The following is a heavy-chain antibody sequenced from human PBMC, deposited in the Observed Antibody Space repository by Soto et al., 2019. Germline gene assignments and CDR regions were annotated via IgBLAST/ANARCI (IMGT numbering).Heavy chain of an antibody. D-gene: IGHD2-15*01. CDR3: AKDRGYCSGGSCRDAFDI. V-gene: IGHV4-34*01. J-gene: IGHJ3*02. Sequence: SETLSLTCAVYGGSFSGYYWSWIRQPPGKGLEWIGEINHSGSTNYNPSLKSRVTISVDTSKNQFSLKLSSVTAADTAVYYCAKDRGYCSGGSCRDAFDIWGQGTMVTVSS. CDR2: INHSGST. CDR1: GGSFSGYY.